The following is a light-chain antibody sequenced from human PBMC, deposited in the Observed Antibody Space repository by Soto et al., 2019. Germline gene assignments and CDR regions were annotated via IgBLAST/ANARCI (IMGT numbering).Light chain of an antibody. Sequence: QSVLTQPPSVSGAPGQRVAISCTGSSSNIGAEYDVHWCQQLPGTAPKRLIYGDNNRPSGVPDRFSGSKSGTSASLAITGLQPEDEADYYCQSYDSSLTTYVFGTGNKVTVL. CDR3: QSYDSSLTTYV. CDR1: SSNIGAEYD. J-gene: IGLJ1*01. V-gene: IGLV1-40*01. CDR2: GDN.